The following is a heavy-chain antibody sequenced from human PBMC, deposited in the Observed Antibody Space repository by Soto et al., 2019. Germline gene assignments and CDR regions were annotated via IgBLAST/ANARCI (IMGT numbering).Heavy chain of an antibody. CDR1: GYTFTSYG. J-gene: IGHJ3*02. V-gene: IGHV1-18*01. D-gene: IGHD3-22*01. CDR3: ARGSKYYYDSSKAFDI. Sequence: ASVKGSCKASGYTFTSYGISWVRQAPGQGLEWMGWISAYNGNTNYAQKLQGRVTITTDKSTSTAYMELSSLRSEDTAVYYCARGSKYYYDSSKAFDIWGQGTMVTVSS. CDR2: ISAYNGNT.